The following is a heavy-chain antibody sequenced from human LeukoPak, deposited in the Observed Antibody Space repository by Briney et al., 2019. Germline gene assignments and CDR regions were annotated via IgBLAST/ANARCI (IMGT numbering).Heavy chain of an antibody. CDR3: ARGIVATIVDY. J-gene: IGHJ4*02. V-gene: IGHV4-59*08. Sequence: PSETLSLTCTVSGGSISSYYWSWIRQPPGKGLEWIGYIYYSGSTNYNPSLKSRVTISVDTSKNQFSLKLSSVTAADTAVYYCARGIVATIVDYWGQGTLVTVSS. D-gene: IGHD5-12*01. CDR1: GGSISSYY. CDR2: IYYSGST.